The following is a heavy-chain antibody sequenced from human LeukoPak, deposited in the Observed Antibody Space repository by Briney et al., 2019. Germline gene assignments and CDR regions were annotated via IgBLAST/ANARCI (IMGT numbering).Heavy chain of an antibody. CDR1: GYTFTDYY. D-gene: IGHD6-13*01. J-gene: IGHJ6*02. CDR3: ARDGYSSSWYDYYYYYGMDV. V-gene: IGHV1-2*02. Sequence: ASVKVSCKASGYTFTDYYMHWVRQAPGQGLEWMGWINPNSGGTNYAQKFQGRVTMTRDTSISTAYMELSRLRSDDTAVYYCARDGYSSSWYDYYYYYGMDVWGQGTTVNVSS. CDR2: INPNSGGT.